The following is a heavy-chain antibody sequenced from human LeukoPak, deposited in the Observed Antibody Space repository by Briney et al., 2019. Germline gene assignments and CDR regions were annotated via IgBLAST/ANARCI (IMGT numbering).Heavy chain of an antibody. Sequence: SETLSLTCTVSGGSISSSSYYWGWIRQPPGKGLEWIGSIYYSGSTYYNPSLKSRVTISVDTSKNQFSLKLSSVTAADTAVYYCARAAFSNYLSYFDYWGQGILVTVSS. D-gene: IGHD4-11*01. CDR3: ARAAFSNYLSYFDY. V-gene: IGHV4-39*01. CDR1: GGSISSSSYY. CDR2: IYYSGST. J-gene: IGHJ4*02.